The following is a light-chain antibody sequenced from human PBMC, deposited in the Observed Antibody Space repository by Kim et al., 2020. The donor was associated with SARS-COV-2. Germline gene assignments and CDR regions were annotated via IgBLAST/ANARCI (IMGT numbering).Light chain of an antibody. CDR2: GVY. J-gene: IGKJ1*01. V-gene: IGKV3-20*01. CDR1: QSVSSRY. CDR3: QHYGTSPRM. Sequence: SPGERATLACRTSQSVSSRYLAWYQQKPGQAPRLLMYGVYNRATGIPDRFSGSGSGTDFTLTISRLEPEDFAIYYCQHYGTSPRMFGQGTKVDIK.